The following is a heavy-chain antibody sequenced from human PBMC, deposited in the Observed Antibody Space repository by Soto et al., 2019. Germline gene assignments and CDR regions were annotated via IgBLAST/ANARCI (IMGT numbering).Heavy chain of an antibody. CDR3: GYSYGLGYGMDV. CDR2: IIPIFGTA. Sequence: RASVKVSCKASGGTFSSYAISWVRQAPGQGLEWMGGIIPIFGTANYAQKFQGRVTITADESTSTAYMELSGLRSEDTAVYYCGYSYGLGYGMDVWGQGTTVTVSS. CDR1: GGTFSSYA. J-gene: IGHJ6*02. V-gene: IGHV1-69*13. D-gene: IGHD5-18*01.